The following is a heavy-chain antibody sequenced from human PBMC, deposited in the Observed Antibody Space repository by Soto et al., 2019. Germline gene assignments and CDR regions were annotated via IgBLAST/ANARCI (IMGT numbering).Heavy chain of an antibody. J-gene: IGHJ6*02. Sequence: QVQLVQSGTEVEKPGASVKVSCKASGYTFTSYGISWVRQAPGQGLEWMGWISAYNGNANYAQKLQGRVTMTTDTSTSTAYMELRSLRSDDTAVYYCAREAYCGGDCYIYYYYGMDVWGQGTTVTVSS. CDR2: ISAYNGNA. CDR3: AREAYCGGDCYIYYYYGMDV. V-gene: IGHV1-18*01. CDR1: GYTFTSYG. D-gene: IGHD2-21*02.